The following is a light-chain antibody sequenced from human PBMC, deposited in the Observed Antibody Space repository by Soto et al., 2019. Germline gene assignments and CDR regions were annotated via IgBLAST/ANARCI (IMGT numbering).Light chain of an antibody. Sequence: DVVMTQSPLSLPVTLGQPASISCRSSRSLVYSDGNAYLNWLQQRPGQSPRRLIYKASNRDSGVPDRFSGSGSGTDFTLQISRVEAEDVGVDYCMQATHWPPTFGRGTRVEIK. V-gene: IGKV2-30*01. CDR1: RSLVYSDGNAY. CDR2: KAS. J-gene: IGKJ1*01. CDR3: MQATHWPPT.